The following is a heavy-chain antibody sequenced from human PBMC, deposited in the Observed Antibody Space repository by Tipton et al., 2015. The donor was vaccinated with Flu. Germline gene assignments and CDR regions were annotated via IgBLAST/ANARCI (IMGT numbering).Heavy chain of an antibody. J-gene: IGHJ6*02. CDR2: IYPGDSDT. CDR1: GYIFRNYW. D-gene: IGHD3-16*01. CDR3: TRPTLSDGLIF. V-gene: IGHV5-51*03. Sequence: QSGAEVKKPGESLRISCKGSGYIFRNYWIGWVRQTPEKGLQWMGLIYPGDSDTRYSPSFEGQVTFSVDMSINTVYLHLSSLKASDTAMYYCTRPTLSDGLIFWGQGTTVIVSS.